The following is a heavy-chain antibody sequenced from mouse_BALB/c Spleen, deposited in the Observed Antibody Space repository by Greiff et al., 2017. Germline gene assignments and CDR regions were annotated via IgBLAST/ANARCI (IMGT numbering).Heavy chain of an antibody. CDR2: IDPSDSET. Sequence: VQLQQPGAELVKPGAPVKLSCKASGYTFTSYWMNWVKQRPGRGLEWIGRIDPSDSETHYNQKFKDKATLTVDKSSSTAYIQLSSLTSEDSAVYYCARLGGDPYYAMDYWGQGTSVTVSS. J-gene: IGHJ4*01. V-gene: IGHV1-69*02. CDR1: GYTFTSYW. CDR3: ARLGGDPYYAMDY. D-gene: IGHD3-1*01.